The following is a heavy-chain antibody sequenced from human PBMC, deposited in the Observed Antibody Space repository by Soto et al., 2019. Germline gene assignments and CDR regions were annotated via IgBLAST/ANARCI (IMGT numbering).Heavy chain of an antibody. CDR2: IYYSGST. J-gene: IGHJ4*02. CDR3: AREIPKYSYGEGTFDY. Sequence: PSETLSLTCTVSGGSISSYYWSWIRQPPGKGLEWIGYIYYSGSTNYDPSLKSRVTISVDTSKNQFSLKLSSVTAADTAVYYCAREIPKYSYGEGTFDYWGQGTLVTVS. V-gene: IGHV4-59*01. D-gene: IGHD5-18*01. CDR1: GGSISSYY.